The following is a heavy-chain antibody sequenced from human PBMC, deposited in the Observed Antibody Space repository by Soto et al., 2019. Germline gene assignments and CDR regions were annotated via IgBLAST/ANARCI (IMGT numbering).Heavy chain of an antibody. CDR1: GYTFISYY. Sequence: RASVKVSCKTSGYTFISYYVHWVRQAPGHGLEYMGMINPRDGAARYAQNFQGRVTVTRDMSTSTVDMELTGLRSEDTAVYYCARGSPSSSRLGWLDPWGQGTQVTVSS. CDR2: INPRDGAA. D-gene: IGHD2-2*01. J-gene: IGHJ5*02. CDR3: ARGSPSSSRLGWLDP. V-gene: IGHV1-46*01.